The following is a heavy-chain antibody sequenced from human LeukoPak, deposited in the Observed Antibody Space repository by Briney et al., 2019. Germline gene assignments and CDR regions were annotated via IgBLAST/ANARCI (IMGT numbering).Heavy chain of an antibody. V-gene: IGHV3-7*01. CDR1: GFTFSSYS. Sequence: PGGTLRLSCTASGFTFSSYSMSWVRQAPGKGLEWVTNIKQDGSEKYYVDSVKGRFTISRDNAKNSLYLQMNSLRVEDTAVYYCARDCCGSGGLHYWGQGTLVTVSS. J-gene: IGHJ4*02. D-gene: IGHD6-19*01. CDR3: ARDCCGSGGLHY. CDR2: IKQDGSEK.